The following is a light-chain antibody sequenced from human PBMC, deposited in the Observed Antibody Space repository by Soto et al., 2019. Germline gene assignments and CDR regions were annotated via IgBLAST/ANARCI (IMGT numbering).Light chain of an antibody. J-gene: IGKJ2*01. CDR3: QQYNSWPSYT. CDR1: QSISSN. CDR2: GAS. Sequence: EIVMTQSPATLSVSPGERATLSCRASQSISSNLAWYQQKPGQAPRLLIYGASTRTTGIPVRFSGSGSGTEFTLTISSLQSEDFAICYCQQYNSWPSYTFGQGTKLEIK. V-gene: IGKV3-15*01.